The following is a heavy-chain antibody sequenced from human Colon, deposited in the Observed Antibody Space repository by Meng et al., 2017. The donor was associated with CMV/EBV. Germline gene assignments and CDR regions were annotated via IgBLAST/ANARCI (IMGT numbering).Heavy chain of an antibody. J-gene: IGHJ4*02. CDR3: AKDWSGGSCFDY. CDR1: GYTFTDYI. D-gene: IGHD2-15*01. Sequence: CKASGYTFTDYIIHWVRQAPGQGLEWMGRINPKSGDTRYAHNFQGRATLTRETSITTAYMELTGLTSNDTDIYYCAKDWSGGSCFDYWGQGTLVTVSS. V-gene: IGHV1-2*05. CDR2: INPKSGDT.